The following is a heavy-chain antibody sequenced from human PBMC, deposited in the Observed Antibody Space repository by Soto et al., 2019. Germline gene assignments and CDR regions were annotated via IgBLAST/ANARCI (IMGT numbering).Heavy chain of an antibody. J-gene: IGHJ6*04. V-gene: IGHV3-23*01. D-gene: IGHD4-17*01. Sequence: EVQLLESGGGLVQPGGSLRLSCAASGFTFSSYAMSWVRQAPGQGLEWVSAISGSGGSTYYEDSGKGRFTISRDNPRNTLDLQMNGLRAEETAVYCCAYTGRDYGRVDAGGKGTPVTVSS. CDR3: AYTGRDYGRVDA. CDR2: ISGSGGST. CDR1: GFTFSSYA.